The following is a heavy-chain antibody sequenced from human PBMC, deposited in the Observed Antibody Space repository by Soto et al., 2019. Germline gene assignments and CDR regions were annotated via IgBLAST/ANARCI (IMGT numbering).Heavy chain of an antibody. V-gene: IGHV3-21*01. CDR3: ARAAYCSSTSCYWYGMDV. D-gene: IGHD2-2*01. CDR2: ISSSSSYI. Sequence: GGSLRLSCAASGFTFSSYSMNWVRQAPGKGLEWVSSISSSSSYIYYADSVKGRFTISRDNAKNSLYLQMNSLRAEDTAVYYCARAAYCSSTSCYWYGMDVWGQGTTVTVSS. J-gene: IGHJ6*02. CDR1: GFTFSSYS.